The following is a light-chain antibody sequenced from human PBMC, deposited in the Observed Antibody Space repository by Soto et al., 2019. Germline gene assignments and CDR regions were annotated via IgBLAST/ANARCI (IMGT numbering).Light chain of an antibody. J-gene: IGKJ1*01. Sequence: IVMAQSPDNLSVSPGERATLSCRASQSVSDTQVAWYQQRPGQAPRLLIYEASRSDIGVPDRFSGSGSGAELTLTISSLQPEYFAAYYCQQYHSWHPRTFGQGTKV. CDR3: QQYHSWHPRT. CDR1: QSVSDT. V-gene: IGKV3D-15*01. CDR2: EAS.